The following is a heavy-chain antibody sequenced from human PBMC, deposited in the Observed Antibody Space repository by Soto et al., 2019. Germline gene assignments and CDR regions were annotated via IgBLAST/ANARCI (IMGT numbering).Heavy chain of an antibody. CDR1: GGTFSSYA. CDR3: ARTPRHYYEDGSGYDFDY. V-gene: IGHV1-69*12. J-gene: IGHJ4*02. Sequence: QVQLVQSGAEVKKPGSSVKVSCKASGGTFSSYAISWVRQAPGQGLEWMGGIIPIFGTANYAQKFQGSFTLNVHESSSPAYMELSSLTSADTAVYYCARTPRHYYEDGSGYDFDYWGQGTLVTVSS. D-gene: IGHD3-22*01. CDR2: IIPIFGTA.